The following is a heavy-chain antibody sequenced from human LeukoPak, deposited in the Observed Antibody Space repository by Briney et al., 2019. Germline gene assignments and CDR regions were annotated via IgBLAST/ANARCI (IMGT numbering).Heavy chain of an antibody. CDR1: GFTFSSYW. CDR3: AREQGAYYYDSSGYYNDAFDI. V-gene: IGHV3-74*01. D-gene: IGHD3-22*01. J-gene: IGHJ3*02. CDR2: INSDGSST. Sequence: GGSLRLSCAASGFTFSSYWMHWVRQAPGKGLVWVSRINSDGSSTSYADSVKGRFTTSRDNAKNTLYLQMNSLRAEDTAVYYCAREQGAYYYDSSGYYNDAFDIWGQGTMVTVSS.